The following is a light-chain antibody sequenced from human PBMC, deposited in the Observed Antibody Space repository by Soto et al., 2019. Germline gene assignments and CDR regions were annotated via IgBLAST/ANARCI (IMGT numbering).Light chain of an antibody. CDR2: DAS. V-gene: IGKV1-39*01. CDR3: QQYYSFPRT. Sequence: DIQMTQSPSSLSASVRDRVTITCRASQSIGTNLNWYHQKPGKAPNLLIYDASSLQSGVPSRFSGSGSGTDFTLTISSLQPEDFATYFCQQYYSFPRTFGQGTKLEIK. J-gene: IGKJ2*01. CDR1: QSIGTN.